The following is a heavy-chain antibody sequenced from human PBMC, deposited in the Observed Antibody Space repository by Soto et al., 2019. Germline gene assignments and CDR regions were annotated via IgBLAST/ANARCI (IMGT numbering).Heavy chain of an antibody. J-gene: IGHJ6*03. CDR3: ARGYCSSTSCYYYYYMDV. V-gene: IGHV1-69*02. CDR2: IIPILGIA. Sequence: QVQLVQSGAEVKKPGSSVKVSCKASGGTFSSYTISWVLQAPGQGLEWMGRIIPILGIANYAQEFQGRVTITADKSTSTAYMELSSLRSEDTAVYYCARGYCSSTSCYYYYYMDVWGKGTTVTVSS. CDR1: GGTFSSYT. D-gene: IGHD2-2*01.